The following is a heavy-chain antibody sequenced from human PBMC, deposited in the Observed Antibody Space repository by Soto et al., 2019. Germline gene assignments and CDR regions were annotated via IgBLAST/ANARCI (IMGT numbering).Heavy chain of an antibody. CDR1: GGTFSSYA. V-gene: IGHV1-69*13. J-gene: IGHJ6*02. Sequence: GASVKVSCKASGGTFSSYAISWVRQAPGRGLEWMGGIIPIFGTANYAQKFQGRVTITADESTSTAYMELSSLRSEDTAVYYCARVRTSSWPHIIYYYYGMDVWGQGTTVTVSS. CDR2: IIPIFGTA. CDR3: ARVRTSSWPHIIYYYYGMDV. D-gene: IGHD6-13*01.